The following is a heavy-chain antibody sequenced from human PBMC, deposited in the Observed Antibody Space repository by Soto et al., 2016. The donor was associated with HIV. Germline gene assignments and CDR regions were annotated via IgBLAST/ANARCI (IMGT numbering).Heavy chain of an antibody. J-gene: IGHJ4*02. CDR3: ATRIGYSYGFYYFDS. V-gene: IGHV1-2*02. CDR2: INPNTGGT. D-gene: IGHD5-18*01. Sequence: QVQLLQSGAEVKKPGASVKVSCKASGYTFNDYHIHWVRQAPGQGLEWMGWINPNTGGTNYAQKFQGRVTMTRDTSIRTAYMDLSRLTSADTAVYYCATRIGYSYGFYYFDSWGQGTLVTVSS. CDR1: GYTFNDYH.